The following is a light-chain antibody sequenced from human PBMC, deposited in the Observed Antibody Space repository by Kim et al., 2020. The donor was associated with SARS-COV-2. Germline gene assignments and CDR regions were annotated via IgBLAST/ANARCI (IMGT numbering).Light chain of an antibody. Sequence: YELTQPPSVSVSPGQTASITCSGDKLGDKYACWYQQKPGQSPVLVIYQDSKRPSGIPERFSGSNSGNTATLTISGTQAMDEADYYCQAWDSSTVVFGGGTHLTV. CDR1: KLGDKY. V-gene: IGLV3-1*01. CDR2: QDS. CDR3: QAWDSSTVV. J-gene: IGLJ2*01.